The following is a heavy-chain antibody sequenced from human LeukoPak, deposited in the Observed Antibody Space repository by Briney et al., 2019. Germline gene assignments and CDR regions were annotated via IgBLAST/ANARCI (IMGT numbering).Heavy chain of an antibody. CDR2: MNPNSGNT. Sequence: GASVKVSCKASGYTFTSYDINWVRQATGQGLEWMGWMNPNSGNTGYAQKFQGRVTMTRNTSISTAYMELSSLRAEDTAVYYCAKEEYCTNGVCYYMDVWGKGTTVTVSS. D-gene: IGHD2-8*01. J-gene: IGHJ6*03. V-gene: IGHV1-8*01. CDR1: GYTFTSYD. CDR3: AKEEYCTNGVCYYMDV.